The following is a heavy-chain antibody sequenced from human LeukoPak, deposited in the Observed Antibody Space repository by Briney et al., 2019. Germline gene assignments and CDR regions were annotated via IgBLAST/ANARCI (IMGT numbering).Heavy chain of an antibody. Sequence: SETLSLTCTVSGGSISSYYWSWIRQPPGKGLEWIGYIYYSGSTNYNPSLKSRVTISVDTSKNQFSLKLSSVTAADTAVYYCARTVCSSSGEGFDPWGQGTLVTVSS. CDR1: GGSISSYY. J-gene: IGHJ5*02. V-gene: IGHV4-59*01. CDR2: IYYSGST. D-gene: IGHD6-13*01. CDR3: ARTVCSSSGEGFDP.